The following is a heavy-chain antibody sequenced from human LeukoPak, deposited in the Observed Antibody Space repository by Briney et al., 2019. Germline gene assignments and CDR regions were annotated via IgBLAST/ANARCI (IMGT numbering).Heavy chain of an antibody. Sequence: GGSLRLSCAASGFTFSNYAMDWVRQAPGKGLEWVSSITGSGGDAYYADSVKGRFTISRDNSKNTLDLQMNSLRAEDTAVYYCAKGLKGCSGSSCYYFFDFWGQGALITVSS. CDR1: GFTFSNYA. D-gene: IGHD2-15*01. CDR3: AKGLKGCSGSSCYYFFDF. V-gene: IGHV3-23*01. J-gene: IGHJ4*02. CDR2: ITGSGGDA.